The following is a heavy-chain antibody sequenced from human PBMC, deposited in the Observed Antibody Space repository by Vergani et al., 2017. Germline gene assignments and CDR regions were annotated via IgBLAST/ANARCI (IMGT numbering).Heavy chain of an antibody. J-gene: IGHJ4*01. CDR3: TKGPQQRLNVLDN. Sequence: QLQLVESGGGVVQPGRSLRLSCAASGFNFNNFGIHWVRQAPGKGLEWVAVISFDGTTNYYADSVKGRFTISRDNSKKMLYLEMNSLRNDDTALYYCTKGPQQRLNVLDNWGQGTLVTVSS. CDR2: ISFDGTTN. CDR1: GFNFNNFG. V-gene: IGHV3-30*18. D-gene: IGHD6-25*01.